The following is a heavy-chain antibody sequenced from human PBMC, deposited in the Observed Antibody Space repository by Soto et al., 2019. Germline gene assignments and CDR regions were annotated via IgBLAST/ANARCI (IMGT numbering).Heavy chain of an antibody. D-gene: IGHD3-22*01. CDR3: ARGAYYYDSSGLSY. Sequence: GGSLRLSCAASGFTFSSYSMNWVRQAPGKGLEWVSYISSSSSTIYYADSVKGRFTISRDNAKSSLYLQMNSLRAEDTAVYYCARGAYYYDSSGLSYWGQGTLVTVPS. CDR1: GFTFSSYS. V-gene: IGHV3-48*01. CDR2: ISSSSSTI. J-gene: IGHJ4*02.